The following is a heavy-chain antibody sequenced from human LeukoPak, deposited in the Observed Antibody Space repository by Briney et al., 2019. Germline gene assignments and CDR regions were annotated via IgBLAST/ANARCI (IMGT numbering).Heavy chain of an antibody. CDR1: GGSFSGYY. CDR2: INHSGST. V-gene: IGHV4-34*01. CDR3: ARYGDYEGVKMDV. J-gene: IGHJ6*02. D-gene: IGHD4-17*01. Sequence: SETLSLTCAVYGGSFSGYYWSWIRQPPGKGLEWIGEINHSGSTYYNPSLKSRVTISVDTSKNQFSLKLSSVTAADTAVYYCARYGDYEGVKMDVWGQGTTVTVSS.